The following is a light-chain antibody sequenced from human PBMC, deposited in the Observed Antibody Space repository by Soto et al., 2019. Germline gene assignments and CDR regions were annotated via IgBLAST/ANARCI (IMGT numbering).Light chain of an antibody. CDR3: HRHNHRNPIT. CDR1: QSVSSN. V-gene: IGKV3-15*01. Sequence: EIVMTQSPATLSVSPGERATLSCRASQSVSSNLAWYQQKPGQAPRLLIYGASTRATGIPARFSGSGSGTETALTLSILQSEAYAVDYCHRHNHRNPITFGPGTKVEIK. CDR2: GAS. J-gene: IGKJ3*01.